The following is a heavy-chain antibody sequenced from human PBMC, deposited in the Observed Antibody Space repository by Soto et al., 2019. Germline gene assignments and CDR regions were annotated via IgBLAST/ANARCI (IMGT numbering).Heavy chain of an antibody. CDR3: ARRRYSYTRNCFDP. D-gene: IGHD5-18*01. CDR2: IYYSGST. J-gene: IGHJ5*02. V-gene: IGHV4-39*01. CDR1: GGSISSSSYY. Sequence: PSETLSLTCTVSGGSISSSSYYWGWIRQPPGKGLEWIGSIYYSGSTYYNPSLKSRVTISVDTSKNQFSLKLSSVTAADTAVYYCARRRYSYTRNCFDPRGQGTLLTVSS.